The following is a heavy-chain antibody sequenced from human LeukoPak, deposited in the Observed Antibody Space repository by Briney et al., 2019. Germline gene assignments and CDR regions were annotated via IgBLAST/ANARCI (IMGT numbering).Heavy chain of an antibody. Sequence: GESLKISCKASGYSFTTHWIGWVRQMPGKGLEWMGIIYPGDSDTRYSPSFQGQVTISADKSISTAYLQWSSLKASDTAMYYCARRIESSSSRWFDPWGQGTLVTVSS. CDR3: ARRIESSSSRWFDP. J-gene: IGHJ5*02. V-gene: IGHV5-51*01. D-gene: IGHD6-6*01. CDR2: IYPGDSDT. CDR1: GYSFTTHW.